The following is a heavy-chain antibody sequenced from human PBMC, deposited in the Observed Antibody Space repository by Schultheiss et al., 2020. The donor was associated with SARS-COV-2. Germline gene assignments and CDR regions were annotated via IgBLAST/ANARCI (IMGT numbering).Heavy chain of an antibody. D-gene: IGHD2-2*02. CDR3: ATKVGVDCSSTSCYTGDY. CDR1: GFTFSSYA. CDR2: ISYDGSNK. Sequence: GGSLRLSCAASGFTFSSYAMHWVRQAPGKGLEWVAVISYDGSNKYYADSVKGRFTISRDNSKNTLYLQMNSLRAEDTAVYYCATKVGVDCSSTSCYTGDYWGQGTLVTVSS. J-gene: IGHJ4*02. V-gene: IGHV3-30*04.